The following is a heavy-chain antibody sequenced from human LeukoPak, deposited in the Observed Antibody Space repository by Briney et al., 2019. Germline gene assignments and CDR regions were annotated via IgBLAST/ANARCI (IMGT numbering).Heavy chain of an antibody. D-gene: IGHD6-19*01. Sequence: ASVKVSCKASGYTFTSYYIHWVRQAPGQGLEWMGIINPSGGNTSYAQKFQGRVTMTRDTSISTAYMELSRLRSDDTAVYYCARVAGLDNWFDPWGQGTLVTVSS. CDR2: INPSGGNT. CDR1: GYTFTSYY. J-gene: IGHJ5*02. CDR3: ARVAGLDNWFDP. V-gene: IGHV1-46*01.